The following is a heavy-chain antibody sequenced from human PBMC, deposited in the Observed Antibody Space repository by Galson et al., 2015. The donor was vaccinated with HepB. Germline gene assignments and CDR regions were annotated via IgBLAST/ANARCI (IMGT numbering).Heavy chain of an antibody. Sequence: SLRLSCAASGFTFSSYGMKWVRQAPGKGLEWVSYISSSSATIYYADSVKGRFTISRDNAKNSLYLQMNSLRAEDTAVYYCARESAVDTAMLIGYYYFYGMDVSGQGTTVTVSS. D-gene: IGHD5-18*01. CDR2: ISSSSATI. CDR3: ARESAVDTAMLIGYYYFYGMDV. J-gene: IGHJ6*02. V-gene: IGHV3-48*01. CDR1: GFTFSSYG.